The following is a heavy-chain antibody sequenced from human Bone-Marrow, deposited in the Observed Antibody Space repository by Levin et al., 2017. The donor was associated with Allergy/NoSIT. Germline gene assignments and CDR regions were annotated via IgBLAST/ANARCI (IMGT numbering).Heavy chain of an antibody. D-gene: IGHD5-24*01. CDR3: TRGKWMATIGGAFDI. CDR1: GGTLGTYS. CDR2: IIPLFDTS. J-gene: IGHJ3*02. V-gene: IGHV1-69*06. Sequence: VASVKVSCKASGGTLGTYSFSWVRQAPGQGLEWVGGIIPLFDTSNYAPKFQGRVTITADKSTNTAYMELTSLRSDDSAVYYCTRGKWMATIGGAFDIWGQGTMVIVSS.